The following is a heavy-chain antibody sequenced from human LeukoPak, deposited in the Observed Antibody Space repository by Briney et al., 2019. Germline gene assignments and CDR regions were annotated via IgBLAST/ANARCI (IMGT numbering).Heavy chain of an antibody. Sequence: ASVKVSCKASGYTFTGYYMHWVRQAPGQGLEWMGWINPNSGGTNYAQKFQGRVTMTRDTAISTAYMELSRLRSDDTAVDYCARDENGYVWGSFRAWGQGTLVTVSS. CDR2: INPNSGGT. CDR1: GYTFTGYY. V-gene: IGHV1-2*02. CDR3: ARDENGYVWGSFRA. D-gene: IGHD3-16*02. J-gene: IGHJ5*02.